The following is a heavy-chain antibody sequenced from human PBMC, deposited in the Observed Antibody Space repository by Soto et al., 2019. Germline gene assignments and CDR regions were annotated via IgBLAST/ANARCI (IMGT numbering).Heavy chain of an antibody. V-gene: IGHV4-31*03. CDR1: DGSISSGRYY. Sequence: PSETLALTGTVSDGSISSGRYYCSWIRQHPGKGREWSGYSDYSGSTYDNPSLKSRVTISVDTSKNQSSMKLSSATAPHPAVYYCARRLPSFTSFEPWGHGTLVTVSP. CDR3: ARRLPSFTSFEP. J-gene: IGHJ5*02. D-gene: IGHD3-10*01. CDR2: SDYSGST.